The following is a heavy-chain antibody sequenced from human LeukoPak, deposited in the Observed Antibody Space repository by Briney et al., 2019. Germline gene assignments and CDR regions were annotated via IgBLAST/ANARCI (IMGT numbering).Heavy chain of an antibody. Sequence: PGGSLRLSCAASGFTFSSYWMSWVRQAPGKGLEWVANIKQDGSEKYYVDSVKGQFTISRENAKNSLYLQMNSLRAEDTAVYYCARGQGAWGTGLNWFDPWGQGTLVTVSS. V-gene: IGHV3-7*01. J-gene: IGHJ5*02. CDR3: ARGQGAWGTGLNWFDP. CDR1: GFTFSSYW. CDR2: IKQDGSEK. D-gene: IGHD1-1*01.